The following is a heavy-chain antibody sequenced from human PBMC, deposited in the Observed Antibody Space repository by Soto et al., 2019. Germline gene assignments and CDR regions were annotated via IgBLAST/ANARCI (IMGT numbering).Heavy chain of an antibody. CDR2: IYYSGST. CDR3: ARQGYSSSWYDAYYYYYGMDV. D-gene: IGHD6-13*01. V-gene: IGHV4-39*01. J-gene: IGHJ6*02. Sequence: QLQLQESGPGLVKPSETLSLTCTVSGGSISSSSYYWGWIRQPSGKGLEWIGSIYYSGSTYYNPSLKSRVTISVDTSKNQFSLKLSSVTAADTAVYYCARQGYSSSWYDAYYYYYGMDVWGQGTTVTVSS. CDR1: GGSISSSSYY.